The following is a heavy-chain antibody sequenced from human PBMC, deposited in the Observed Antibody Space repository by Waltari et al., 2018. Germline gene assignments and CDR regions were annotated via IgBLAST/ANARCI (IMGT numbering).Heavy chain of an antibody. Sequence: QVQLQESGPGLVKPSETLSLTCTVSGGSISSYYWSWIRQPAGKGLEWIGHIYTSGSTNYSPSLKSRVTMSVDTSKNQFSLKLNSVTAADTAIYYCTRGRGGGGSSNNWFDPWGQGTLVIVSS. V-gene: IGHV4-4*07. CDR3: TRGRGGGGSSNNWFDP. J-gene: IGHJ5*02. CDR2: IYTSGST. CDR1: GGSISSYY. D-gene: IGHD1-26*01.